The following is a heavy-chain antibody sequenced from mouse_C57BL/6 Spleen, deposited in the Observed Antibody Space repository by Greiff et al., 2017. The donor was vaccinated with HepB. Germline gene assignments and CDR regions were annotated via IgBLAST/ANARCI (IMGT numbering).Heavy chain of an antibody. CDR3: ATSYDGYNWYFDV. V-gene: IGHV1-52*01. CDR2: IDPSDSET. J-gene: IGHJ1*03. Sequence: VQLQQPGAELVRPGSSVKLSCKASGYTFTSYWMHWVKQRPIQGLEWIGNIDPSDSETHYNQKFKDKATLTVDKSSSTAYMQLSSLTSEDSAVYYCATSYDGYNWYFDVWGTGTTVTVSS. D-gene: IGHD2-3*01. CDR1: GYTFTSYW.